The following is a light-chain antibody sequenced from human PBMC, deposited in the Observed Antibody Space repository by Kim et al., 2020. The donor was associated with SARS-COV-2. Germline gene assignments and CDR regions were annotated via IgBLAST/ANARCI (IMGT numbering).Light chain of an antibody. V-gene: IGKV1D-16*01. CDR2: VAS. Sequence: SVGDRVTITLRARRSISNGVAWCQQKKGRAPKSLSFVASNLQNGVPQRFSGAGSGTDFSLTINGLQTQDFATYFCQQCVSYPNTFGQGTRLGIK. J-gene: IGKJ5*01. CDR3: QQCVSYPNT. CDR1: RSISNG.